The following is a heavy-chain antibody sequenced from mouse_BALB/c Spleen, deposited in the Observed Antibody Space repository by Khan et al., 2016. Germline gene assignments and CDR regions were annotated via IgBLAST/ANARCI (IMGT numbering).Heavy chain of an antibody. CDR3: ASEPLHYYGSSYGAY. CDR2: IWGDGST. J-gene: IGHJ3*01. Sequence: QVQLKQSGPGLVAPSQSLSITCTVSGFSLTGYGVNWVRQPPGKGLEWLGMIWGDGSTDYNSALKSRLSISKDNSKSQVFFKMNSLQTDDTARYYCASEPLHYYGSSYGAYWGQGTLVTVSA. CDR1: GFSLTGYG. V-gene: IGHV2-6-7*01. D-gene: IGHD1-1*01.